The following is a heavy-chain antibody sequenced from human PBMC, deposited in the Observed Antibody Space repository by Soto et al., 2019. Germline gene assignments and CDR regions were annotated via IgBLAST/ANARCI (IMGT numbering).Heavy chain of an antibody. J-gene: IGHJ5*02. CDR3: AVVDSTGNWFDP. D-gene: IGHD6-25*01. Sequence: SETLSLTCPVSGGYISSSDFYWGWLRQTPGKGLEFIGSMYYSGSTYYNPSLKSRLTISVDTSKNQFTLKLISVTAADTAVYYCAVVDSTGNWFDPWGQGTLVTVSS. CDR2: MYYSGST. V-gene: IGHV4-39*01. CDR1: GGYISSSDFY.